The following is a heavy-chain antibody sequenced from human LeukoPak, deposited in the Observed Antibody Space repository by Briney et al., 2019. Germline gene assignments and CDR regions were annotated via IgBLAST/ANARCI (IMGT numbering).Heavy chain of an antibody. V-gene: IGHV3-30*14. Sequence: GGSLRLSCAASGFTFSSYAIHWVRQAPGKGLEWVAVISYDGSNKYYADSVKGRFTISRDSSKNTLYLQMNNLRVEDTAVYYCGRVSMSQYWGQGTLVTVSS. CDR2: ISYDGSNK. D-gene: IGHD5/OR15-5a*01. J-gene: IGHJ4*02. CDR3: GRVSMSQY. CDR1: GFTFSSYA.